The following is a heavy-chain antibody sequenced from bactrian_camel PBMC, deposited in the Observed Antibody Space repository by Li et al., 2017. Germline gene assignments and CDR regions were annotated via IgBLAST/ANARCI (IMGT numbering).Heavy chain of an antibody. CDR3: AADPVVTCRTSVHYTLATMPDH. Sequence: QLVESGGGSVEAGESLRLSCVGSDFSRYYMAWFREAPGRGREGVAGIGTGGVSRVADSVKGRLTISRDNANNTVNLMMNSLKPEDTATYYCAADPVVTCRTSVHYTLATMPDHWGQGT. D-gene: IGHD1*01. CDR2: IGTGGVSR. V-gene: IGHV3S28*01. CDR1: DFSRYY. J-gene: IGHJ3*01.